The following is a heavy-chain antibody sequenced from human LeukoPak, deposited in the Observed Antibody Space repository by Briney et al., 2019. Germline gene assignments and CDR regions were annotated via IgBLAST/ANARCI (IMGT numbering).Heavy chain of an antibody. J-gene: IGHJ4*02. V-gene: IGHV3-7*01. CDR2: IKEDGSEK. CDR3: ARDQRASPAPADY. CDR1: GFTFSGSW. Sequence: GGSLRLSCAASGFTFSGSWMTWVRQAPGKGLEWVANIKEDGSEKFYVDSAKGRFTISRDNAKNSLYLQMNSLRAEDTAVYYCARDQRASPAPADYWGQGTLVTVSP.